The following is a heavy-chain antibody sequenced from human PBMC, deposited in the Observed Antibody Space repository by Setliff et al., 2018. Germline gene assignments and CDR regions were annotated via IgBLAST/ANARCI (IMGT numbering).Heavy chain of an antibody. CDR2: IKSKTDGGTT. D-gene: IGHD2-8*01. Sequence: GSLRLSCAASGFTFSNAWMNWVRQAPGKGLEWVGRIKSKTDGGTTDYAAPVKGRFTISRDDSKNTLYLQMNSLKTEDTAVYYCTTLVYCTNGVCPIDYWGQGTLVTVSS. CDR1: GFTFSNAW. J-gene: IGHJ4*02. V-gene: IGHV3-15*07. CDR3: TTLVYCTNGVCPIDY.